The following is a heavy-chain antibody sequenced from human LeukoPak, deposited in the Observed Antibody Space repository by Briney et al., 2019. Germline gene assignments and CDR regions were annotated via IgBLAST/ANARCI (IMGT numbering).Heavy chain of an antibody. CDR2: IYSSGST. V-gene: IGHV4-4*07. J-gene: IGHJ4*02. CDR3: ARTSARGAQFDY. Sequence: SVTLPLTCSVSGGSISSYYWSWIRQPAGKGLEWIGRIYSSGSTNYNPSLKTRVTMSLDTSKNQFSLNLTTVTAADTAVYYCARTSARGAQFDYWGQGTLVTVSS. CDR1: GGSISSYY. D-gene: IGHD3-10*01.